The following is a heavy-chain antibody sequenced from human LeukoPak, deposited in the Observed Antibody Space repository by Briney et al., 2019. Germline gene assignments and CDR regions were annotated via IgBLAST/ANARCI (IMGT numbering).Heavy chain of an antibody. D-gene: IGHD2-15*01. J-gene: IGHJ5*02. CDR1: GFTFSTYG. CDR2: IRYDGSNK. V-gene: IGHV3-30*02. Sequence: GGSLRLSCAASGFTFSTYGMHWVRQAPGKGLEWVAFIRYDGSNKDYVDSVKGRFTISRDNSKNPLYLQMNSLRAEDTAVYYCVKGPVGYCGGGSCYHWFDPWGQGTLVTVSS. CDR3: VKGPVGYCGGGSCYHWFDP.